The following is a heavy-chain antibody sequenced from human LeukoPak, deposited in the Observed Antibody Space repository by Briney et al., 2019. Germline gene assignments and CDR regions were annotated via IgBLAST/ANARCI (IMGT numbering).Heavy chain of an antibody. J-gene: IGHJ4*02. D-gene: IGHD3-22*01. CDR1: GGTFSSYA. CDR2: IIPIFGTA. CDR3: ASLQDYYDSSGFDY. V-gene: IGHV1-69*05. Sequence: SVKVSCKASGGTFSSYAIGWVRQAPGQGLEWMGRIIPIFGTANYAQKFQGRVTITTDESTSTAYMELSSLRPEDTAVYYCASLQDYYDSSGFDYWGQGTLVTVSS.